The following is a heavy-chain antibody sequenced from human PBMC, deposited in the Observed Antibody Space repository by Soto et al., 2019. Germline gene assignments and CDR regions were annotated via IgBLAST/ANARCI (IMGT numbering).Heavy chain of an antibody. V-gene: IGHV1-46*01. CDR2: INPSGGST. Sequence: ASVKVSCKASGYTFTSYYMHWVRQAPGQGLEWMGIINPSGGSTSYAQKFQGRVTMTRDTSTSTVYMELSSLRSEDTAVYYCARVGPRYCGGDCYPMNWFDPWGQGTLVTVSS. CDR3: ARVGPRYCGGDCYPMNWFDP. J-gene: IGHJ5*02. CDR1: GYTFTSYY. D-gene: IGHD2-21*02.